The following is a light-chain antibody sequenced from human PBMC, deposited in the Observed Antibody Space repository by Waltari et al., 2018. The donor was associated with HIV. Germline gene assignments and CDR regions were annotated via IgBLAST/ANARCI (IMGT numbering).Light chain of an antibody. CDR1: QSVFTY. Sequence: EIVLTQSPVTLSFSVGERATVSCRASQSVFTYLAWYQQRPGQPPRLLIYDASNRATGIPPRFSASGSGTDFNLTISGLESEDFGLYFCQQRRAWPITFGQGTKVEIK. CDR2: DAS. V-gene: IGKV3-11*01. CDR3: QQRRAWPIT. J-gene: IGKJ2*01.